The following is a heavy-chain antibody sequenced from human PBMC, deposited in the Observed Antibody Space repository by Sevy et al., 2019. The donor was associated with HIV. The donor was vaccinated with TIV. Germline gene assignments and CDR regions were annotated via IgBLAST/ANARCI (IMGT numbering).Heavy chain of an antibody. CDR3: ARFPRITMIVGEDAFDI. J-gene: IGHJ3*02. CDR1: GGSISSSSYY. D-gene: IGHD3-22*01. Sequence: SETLSLTCTVSGGSISSSSYYWGWIRQPPGKGLEWIGSIYYSGSTYYNPSLKSRVTISVDTSKNQFSLKLSSVTAAVTAVYYCARFPRITMIVGEDAFDIWGQGTMVTVSS. V-gene: IGHV4-39*01. CDR2: IYYSGST.